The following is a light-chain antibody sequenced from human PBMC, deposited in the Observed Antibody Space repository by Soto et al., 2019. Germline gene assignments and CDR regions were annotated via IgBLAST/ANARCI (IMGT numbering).Light chain of an antibody. CDR1: SSDAATYDY. CDR3: CSYAGDLAL. V-gene: IGLV2-11*01. CDR2: DVS. J-gene: IGLJ2*01. Sequence: QSALTQPASVSGSPGQSITISCTGTSSDAATYDYVSWYQHHPGKAPKLLISDVSKRPSGVPDRFSGSKSGNTASLTISGLQAEDEADYYCCSYAGDLALFGGGTKVTVL.